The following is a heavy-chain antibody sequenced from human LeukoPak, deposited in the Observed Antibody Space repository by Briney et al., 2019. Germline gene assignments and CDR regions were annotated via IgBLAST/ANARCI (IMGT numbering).Heavy chain of an antibody. V-gene: IGHV3-30*04. D-gene: IGHD6-19*01. CDR1: GFTFSSYA. Sequence: GGSLRLSCAASGFTFSSYAMHWVRQAPGKGLERVAVISYDGSNKYYADSVKGRFTISRDNSKNTLYLQMNSLRAEDTAVYYCARDHILASGWYFYYYYGMDVWGQGTTVTVSS. CDR3: ARDHILASGWYFYYYYGMDV. J-gene: IGHJ6*02. CDR2: ISYDGSNK.